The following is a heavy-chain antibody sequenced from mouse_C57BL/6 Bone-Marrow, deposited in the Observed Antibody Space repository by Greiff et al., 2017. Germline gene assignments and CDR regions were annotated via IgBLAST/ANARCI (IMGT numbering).Heavy chain of an antibody. D-gene: IGHD1-1*01. CDR3: AGSYYYGSSYWFAY. CDR2: IDPSDSYT. CDR1: GYTFTSYW. Sequence: QVQLQQPGAELVMPGASVKLSCKASGYTFTSYWMHWVKQRPGQGLEWIGEIDPSDSYTNYNQKFKGKFTLTVDKSSSTAYMQLSSLTSEDSAVYYCAGSYYYGSSYWFAYWGQGTLVTVSA. V-gene: IGHV1-69*01. J-gene: IGHJ3*01.